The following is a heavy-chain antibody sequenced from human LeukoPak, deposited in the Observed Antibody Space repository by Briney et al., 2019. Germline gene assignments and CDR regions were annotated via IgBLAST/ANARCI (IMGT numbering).Heavy chain of an antibody. V-gene: IGHV1-18*04. J-gene: IGHJ4*02. D-gene: IGHD2-2*01. CDR2: ISAYNGNT. Sequence: ASVKVSCKASGYTFTSYSISWVRQAPGQGLEWMGWISAYNGNTNYAQKLQGRVTMTTDTSTSTAYMELRSLRSDDTAVYYCARGPRGYCSSTSCRIFDYWGQGTLVTVSS. CDR1: GYTFTSYS. CDR3: ARGPRGYCSSTSCRIFDY.